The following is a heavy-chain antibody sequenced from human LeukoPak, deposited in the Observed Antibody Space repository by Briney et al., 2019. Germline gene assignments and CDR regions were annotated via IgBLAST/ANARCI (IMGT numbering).Heavy chain of an antibody. CDR3: RTYRWGDSFEY. D-gene: IGHD3-16*01. CDR1: GFTFSSYG. J-gene: IGHJ4*02. V-gene: IGHV3-33*01. CDR2: IWYDGSNK. Sequence: GGSLRLSCAASGFTFSSYGMHWVRQAPGKGLEWVAVIWYDGSNKYYADSVKGRFTISRDNSKNTLYLQMNSLTAEDTAVYYRRTYRWGDSFEYWGQGTLVTVSS.